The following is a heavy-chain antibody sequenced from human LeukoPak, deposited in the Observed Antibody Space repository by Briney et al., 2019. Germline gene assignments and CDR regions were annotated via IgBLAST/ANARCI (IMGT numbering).Heavy chain of an antibody. J-gene: IGHJ4*02. Sequence: PSETLSLTCTVSGGSISSYYWSWIRQPPGKGLEWIGYIYYSGSTNYNPSLKSRVTISVDTSKNQFSLKLSSVTAADTAVYHCARRAYSDYFFDYWGQGTLVTVSS. CDR2: IYYSGST. CDR1: GGSISSYY. V-gene: IGHV4-59*08. D-gene: IGHD4-11*01. CDR3: ARRAYSDYFFDY.